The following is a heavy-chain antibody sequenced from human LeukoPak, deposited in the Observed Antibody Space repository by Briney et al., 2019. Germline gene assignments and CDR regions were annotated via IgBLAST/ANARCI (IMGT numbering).Heavy chain of an antibody. CDR2: ISYDGSNK. D-gene: IGHD6-13*01. CDR1: GFTFSSYA. V-gene: IGHV3-30*04. CDR3: ARDSGGAAAAGYYYYYYMDV. Sequence: GESLKISCAASGFTFSSYAMHWVRRAPGKGLEWVAVISYDGSNKYYADSVKGRFTISRDNSKNTLYLQMNSLRAEDTAVYYCARDSGGAAAAGYYYYYYMDVWGKGTTVTVSS. J-gene: IGHJ6*03.